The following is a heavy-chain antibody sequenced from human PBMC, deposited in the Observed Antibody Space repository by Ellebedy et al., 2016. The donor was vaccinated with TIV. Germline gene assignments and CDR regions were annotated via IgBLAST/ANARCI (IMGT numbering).Heavy chain of an antibody. CDR2: ISHSGDT. V-gene: IGHV4-4*02. CDR1: GGSITTGTY. Sequence: GSLRLXCAVSGGSITTGTYWRWVRQPPGAGLEWIGEISHSGDTKYNPSLKTRVTISIDKSKNQFSLRLNSVTAADTAVYYCARSSGYFSLDYWGQGTLVTVSS. CDR3: ARSSGYFSLDY. D-gene: IGHD3-22*01. J-gene: IGHJ4*02.